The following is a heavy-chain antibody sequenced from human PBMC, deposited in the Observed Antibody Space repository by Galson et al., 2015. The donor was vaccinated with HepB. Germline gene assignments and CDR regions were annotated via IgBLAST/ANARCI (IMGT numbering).Heavy chain of an antibody. Sequence: SLRLSCAVSGFSLSAYSMSWVRQAPGKGLEWISYISSQSWTIYHADSVKGRFTISRDNGRNSLDLQMSSLRAEDTAVYYWARGSGPTGNHYWYFDLWGRGTLVTVSS. CDR3: ARGSGPTGNHYWYFDL. CDR1: GFSLSAYS. D-gene: IGHD1-14*01. J-gene: IGHJ2*01. V-gene: IGHV3-48*01. CDR2: ISSQSWTI.